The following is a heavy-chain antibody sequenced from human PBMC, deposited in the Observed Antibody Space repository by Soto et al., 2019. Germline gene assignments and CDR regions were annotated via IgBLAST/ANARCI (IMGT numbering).Heavy chain of an antibody. CDR3: ARDATEQQLVHSYYGMDV. CDR2: IYYSGST. CDR1: GGSISSGDYY. Sequence: QVQLQESGPGLVKPSQTLSLTCTVSGGSISSGDYYWSWIRQPPGKGLEWIGYIYYSGSTYYNPSLKSRVTISVDTSKNQFSLKLSSVTAADTAVYYCARDATEQQLVHSYYGMDVWGQGTTVTVSS. D-gene: IGHD6-13*01. V-gene: IGHV4-30-4*01. J-gene: IGHJ6*02.